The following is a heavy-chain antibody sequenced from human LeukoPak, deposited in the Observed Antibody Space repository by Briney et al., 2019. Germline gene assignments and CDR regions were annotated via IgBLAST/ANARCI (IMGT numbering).Heavy chain of an antibody. Sequence: GGSLRLSCAASGFTFSSYAMSWVRQAPGKGLEWVSAISGSGGSTYYADSVKGRFTISRDNFKNTLYLQMNSLRAEDTALYYCVKAAYDSGWYHFDYWGQGTLVTVSS. J-gene: IGHJ4*02. D-gene: IGHD6-19*01. V-gene: IGHV3-23*01. CDR1: GFTFSSYA. CDR2: ISGSGGST. CDR3: VKAAYDSGWYHFDY.